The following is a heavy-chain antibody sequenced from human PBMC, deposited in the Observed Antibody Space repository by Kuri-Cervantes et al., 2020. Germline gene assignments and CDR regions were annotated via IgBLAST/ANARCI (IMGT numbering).Heavy chain of an antibody. D-gene: IGHD3-10*01. CDR1: GGTFSSYA. CDR3: ATSITMVRGVVDWFDP. J-gene: IGHJ5*02. Sequence: SVKVSCKASGGTFSSYAISWVRQAPGQGLEWMGGIIPIFGTANYAQKFQGRVTITADESTSTAYMELSSLRSEDTAVYYCATSITMVRGVVDWFDPWGQGTLVTVFS. CDR2: IIPIFGTA. V-gene: IGHV1-69*13.